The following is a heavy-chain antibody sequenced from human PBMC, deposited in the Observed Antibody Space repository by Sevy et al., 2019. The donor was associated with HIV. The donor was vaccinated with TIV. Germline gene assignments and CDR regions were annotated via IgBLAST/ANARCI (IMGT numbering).Heavy chain of an antibody. CDR2: ISYDGSNK. J-gene: IGHJ4*02. CDR1: GFTFSSYA. V-gene: IGHV3-30-3*01. Sequence: GGSLRLSCAASGFTFSSYAMHWVRQAPGKGLEWVAVISYDGSNKYYADSVKGRFTISRDNSKNTLYLQMNSLRAEDTAVYYCAGYYDSSGYYDPFDYWGQGTLVTVSS. D-gene: IGHD3-22*01. CDR3: AGYYDSSGYYDPFDY.